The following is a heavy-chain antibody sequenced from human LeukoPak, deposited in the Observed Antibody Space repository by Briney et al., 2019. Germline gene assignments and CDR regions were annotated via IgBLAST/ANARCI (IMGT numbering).Heavy chain of an antibody. Sequence: KSGGSLRLSCAASGFTFSSYSMNWVRQAPGKGLEWVSSISSSSSYIYYADSVKGRFTISRDNAKNSLYLQMNSLRAEDTAVYYCAREPVGYCSSTSCKYYYYYYMDVWGKGTTVTVSS. V-gene: IGHV3-21*01. J-gene: IGHJ6*03. CDR2: ISSSSSYI. D-gene: IGHD2-2*03. CDR3: AREPVGYCSSTSCKYYYYYYMDV. CDR1: GFTFSSYS.